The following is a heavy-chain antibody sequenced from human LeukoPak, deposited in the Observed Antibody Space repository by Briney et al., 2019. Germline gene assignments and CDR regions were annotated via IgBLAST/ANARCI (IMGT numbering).Heavy chain of an antibody. V-gene: IGHV1-46*01. CDR2: INPSGGST. Sequence: ASVNGSSKASGYTLTSEDMHWMRQAPGQGLEWMGIINPSGGSTSYAQKFQGRVTMTRDTSTSTVYMELSSLRSEDTAVYDRARNMTALGSLGGHGGQGPLVTVSS. CDR3: ARNMTALGSLGGH. D-gene: IGHD3-10*01. CDR1: GYTLTSED. J-gene: IGHJ4*02.